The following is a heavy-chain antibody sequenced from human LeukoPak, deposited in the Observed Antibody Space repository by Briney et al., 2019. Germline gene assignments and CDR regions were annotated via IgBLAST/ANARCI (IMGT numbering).Heavy chain of an antibody. CDR1: GFSFSNYG. J-gene: IGHJ4*02. D-gene: IGHD5-18*01. CDR2: IRFDGTSK. V-gene: IGHV3-30*02. CDR3: ARDPGYSYGSGC. Sequence: PGGSLRLSCAASGFSFSNYGMHWVRQAPGKGLEWVAFIRFDGTSKYYADSVKGRFTISRDNAKNSLYLQMNSLRAEDTAVYYCARDPGYSYGSGCWGQGTLVTVTS.